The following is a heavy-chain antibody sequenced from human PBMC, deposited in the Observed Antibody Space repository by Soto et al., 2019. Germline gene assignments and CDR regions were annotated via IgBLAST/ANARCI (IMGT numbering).Heavy chain of an antibody. J-gene: IGHJ4*02. CDR2: IYYSGST. CDR1: GGSISSYY. V-gene: IGHV4-59*08. Sequence: SETLSLTCTVSGGSISSYYWSWIRQPPGKGLEWIGYIYYSGSTNYNPSLKSRVTISVDTSKNQFSLKLSSVTAADTAVYYCARSWRGKQWLAFDYWGQGTLVTVSS. CDR3: ARSWRGKQWLAFDY. D-gene: IGHD6-19*01.